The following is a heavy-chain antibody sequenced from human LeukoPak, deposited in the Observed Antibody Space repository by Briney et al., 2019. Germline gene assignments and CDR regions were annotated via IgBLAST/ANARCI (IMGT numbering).Heavy chain of an antibody. D-gene: IGHD3-3*01. J-gene: IGHJ4*02. V-gene: IGHV1-2*04. CDR1: GYTFTSYD. Sequence: ASVKVSCKASGYTFTSYDINWVRQATGQGLEWMGWINPNSGGTNYAQKFQGWVTVTGDSSINTAYMELSGLRSDDTAVYYCARDSIRGVRLLDYWGQGTLVTVSS. CDR2: INPNSGGT. CDR3: ARDSIRGVRLLDY.